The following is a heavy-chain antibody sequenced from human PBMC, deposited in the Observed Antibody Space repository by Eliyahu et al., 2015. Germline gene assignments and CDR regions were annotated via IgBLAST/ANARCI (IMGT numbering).Heavy chain of an antibody. CDR1: GGSFSGYY. Sequence: QVQLQQWGAGLLKPSETLSLTCAVYGGSFSGYYWSWIRQPPGKGLEWIGEINHSGSTNYNPSLKSRVTISVDTSKNQFSLKLSSVTAADTAVYYCARGGGDPAGYWGQGTLVTVSS. V-gene: IGHV4-34*01. D-gene: IGHD4-17*01. CDR2: INHSGST. J-gene: IGHJ4*02. CDR3: ARGGGDPAGY.